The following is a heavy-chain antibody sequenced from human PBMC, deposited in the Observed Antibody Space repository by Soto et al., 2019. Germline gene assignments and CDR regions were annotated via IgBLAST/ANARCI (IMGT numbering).Heavy chain of an antibody. CDR3: ANSVRGPFDY. V-gene: IGHV1-69*02. CDR1: GGTFSSYT. J-gene: IGHJ4*02. Sequence: QVQLVQSGAEVKKPGSSVKVSCKASGGTFSSYTISWVRQAPGQGLEWMGRIIPILGIANYAQKFQGRVTITADKSTSTAYMELSSLRSEDTAVYYWANSVRGPFDYWGQGTLVTVSS. CDR2: IIPILGIA.